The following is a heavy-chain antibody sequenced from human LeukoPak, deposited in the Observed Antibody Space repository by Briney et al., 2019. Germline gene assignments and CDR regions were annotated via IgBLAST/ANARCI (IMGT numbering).Heavy chain of an antibody. D-gene: IGHD3-9*01. CDR2: INHGGST. Sequence: SETLSLTCAVYGGSFSGYYWSWIRQPPGKGLEWIGEINHGGSTNYTPSLKSRLTISVDTSKNQFSLKLSSVTAADTAVYYCAREGVYYDILAAYYRPYYFDFWGQGTLVTVYS. J-gene: IGHJ4*02. CDR1: GGSFSGYY. V-gene: IGHV4-34*01. CDR3: AREGVYYDILAAYYRPYYFDF.